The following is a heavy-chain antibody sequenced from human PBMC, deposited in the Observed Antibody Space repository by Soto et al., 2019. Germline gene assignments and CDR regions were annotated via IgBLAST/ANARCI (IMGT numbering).Heavy chain of an antibody. Sequence: EVQLVESGGGLVQPGGSLRLSCAASGFTVSSYWMSWVRQAPGKGLEWVANIKQDGSEKYYVDSVKGRFTISRDNAKNSLYLQMNSLRAEDTAVYYCARAPSYNYGMDVWGQGTTVTVSS. J-gene: IGHJ6*02. CDR3: ARAPSYNYGMDV. CDR1: GFTVSSYW. CDR2: IKQDGSEK. D-gene: IGHD1-1*01. V-gene: IGHV3-7*01.